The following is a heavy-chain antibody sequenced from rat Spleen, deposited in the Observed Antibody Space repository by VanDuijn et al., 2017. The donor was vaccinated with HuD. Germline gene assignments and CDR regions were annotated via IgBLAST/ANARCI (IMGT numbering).Heavy chain of an antibody. J-gene: IGHJ2*01. CDR3: ATHNSGYFDY. CDR2: IIYDDTT. V-gene: IGHV5-17*01. D-gene: IGHD4-3*01. CDR1: GFTFSDYG. Sequence: EVQLVESGGGLVQPGRSLKLSCAASGFTFSDYGMAWVRQAPKKGLEWVATIIYDDTTYYRDSVKGRFTISRDNAKSTLYLQMDSLRPEDTATYYCATHNSGYFDYWGQGVMVTVSS.